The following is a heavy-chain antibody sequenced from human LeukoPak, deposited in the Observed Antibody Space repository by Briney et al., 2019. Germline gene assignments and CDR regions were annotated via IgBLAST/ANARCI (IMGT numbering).Heavy chain of an antibody. CDR2: IYYSGST. V-gene: IGHV4-30-4*08. CDR3: ARQSRSIGSGSYSWDV. J-gene: IGHJ6*04. Sequence: PSETLSLTCTVSGGSISSGDYYWNWIRQSPGKGLEWMGYIYYSGSTYYNPSLKSRVTISVDTSKNQFSLKLSSVTAADTAVYYCARQSRSIGSGSYSWDVWGKGTTVTVSS. D-gene: IGHD1-26*01. CDR1: GGSISSGDYY.